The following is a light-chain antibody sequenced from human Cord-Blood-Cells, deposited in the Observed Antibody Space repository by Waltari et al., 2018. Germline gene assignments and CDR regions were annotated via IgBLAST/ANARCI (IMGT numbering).Light chain of an antibody. J-gene: IGLJ2*01. Sequence: SYELTHPPSVSVSPDKPASITCSGDKLGNKYAGVYQQKPGKSPVLVIYQDRKRPSGIPERFSGSNSGNTATLTISGTQAMDEADYYCQAWDSSTVVFGGGTKLTVL. V-gene: IGLV3-1*01. CDR1: KLGNKY. CDR3: QAWDSSTVV. CDR2: QDR.